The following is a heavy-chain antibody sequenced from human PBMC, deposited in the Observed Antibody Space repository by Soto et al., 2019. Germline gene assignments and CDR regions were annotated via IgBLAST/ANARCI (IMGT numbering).Heavy chain of an antibody. D-gene: IGHD2-15*01. CDR1: GGTFSSYT. J-gene: IGHJ6*03. Sequence: QVQLVQSGAEVKKPGSSVKVSRKASGGTFSSYTISWVRQAPGQGLEWMGRIIPILGIANYAQKFQGRVTITADKSTSTAYMELSSLRSEDTAVYYCARAARYCSGGSCFYYYYYMDVWGKGTTVTVSS. CDR2: IIPILGIA. CDR3: ARAARYCSGGSCFYYYYYMDV. V-gene: IGHV1-69*02.